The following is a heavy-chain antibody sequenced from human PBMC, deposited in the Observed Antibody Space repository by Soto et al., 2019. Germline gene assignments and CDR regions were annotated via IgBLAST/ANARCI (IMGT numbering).Heavy chain of an antibody. CDR3: ARDNCSGGPCYPYYYYGMDV. Sequence: SVKVSCKASGGTFSSHAVSWVRQAPGQGLEWMGGIIPIFGTTNYAQKFQGRLTITADESTSTAYMELTSLRSEDTAVYYCARDNCSGGPCYPYYYYGMDVWGQGTTVTVSS. V-gene: IGHV1-69*13. CDR2: IIPIFGTT. D-gene: IGHD2-15*01. CDR1: GGTFSSHA. J-gene: IGHJ6*02.